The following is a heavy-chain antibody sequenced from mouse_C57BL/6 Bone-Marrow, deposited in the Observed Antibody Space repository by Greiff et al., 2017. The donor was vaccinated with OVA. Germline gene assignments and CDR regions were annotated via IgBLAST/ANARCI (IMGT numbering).Heavy chain of an antibody. CDR2: ISYDGSN. CDR1: GYSITSGYY. CDR3: ARAPTGGFAY. J-gene: IGHJ3*01. V-gene: IGHV3-6*01. Sequence: EVKLQESGPGLVKPSQSLSLTCSVTGYSITSGYYWNWIRQFPGNKLEWMGYISYDGSNNYNPSLKNRISITRDTSKNQFFLKLNSVTTEDTATYYCARAPTGGFAYWGQGTLVTVSA. D-gene: IGHD4-1*02.